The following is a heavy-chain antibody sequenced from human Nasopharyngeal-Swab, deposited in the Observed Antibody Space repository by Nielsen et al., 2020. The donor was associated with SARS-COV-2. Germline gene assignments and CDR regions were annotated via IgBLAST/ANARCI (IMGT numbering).Heavy chain of an antibody. D-gene: IGHD1-26*01. V-gene: IGHV3-74*01. J-gene: IGHJ5*01. Sequence: GGSLRLSCAASGFTFSTSWMHWIRQAPGKGLVWVSRISPDGRSTTYADSVKGRFTIPRDNAKNTLYLQMNSLRDEDTAVYYCARVPSGSYWYNCWGQGTLVTVSS. CDR2: ISPDGRST. CDR3: ARVPSGSYWYNC. CDR1: GFTFSTSW.